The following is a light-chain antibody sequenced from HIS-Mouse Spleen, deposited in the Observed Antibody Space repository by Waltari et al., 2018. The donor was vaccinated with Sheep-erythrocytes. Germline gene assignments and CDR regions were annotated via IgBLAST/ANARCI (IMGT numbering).Light chain of an antibody. J-gene: IGLJ1*01. CDR2: DAS. CDR3: CSYAGSYNHV. CDR1: SSDVGGYHY. Sequence: QSALTQPRSVSGSPGQSVTISCTGTSSDVGGYHYVSWYQQHPGKAPKLMIYDASTRPSGVPDRFSGSKSGNTASLTISGLQAEDEADYYCCSYAGSYNHVFATGTKVTVL. V-gene: IGLV2-11*01.